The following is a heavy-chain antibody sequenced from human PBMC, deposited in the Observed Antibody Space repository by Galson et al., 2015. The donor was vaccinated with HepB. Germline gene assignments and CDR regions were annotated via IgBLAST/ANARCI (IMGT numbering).Heavy chain of an antibody. CDR1: GFTFSTYW. V-gene: IGHV3-7*03. D-gene: IGHD1-1*01. J-gene: IGHJ4*02. Sequence: SLRLSCAASGFTFSTYWMNWVRQAPGKGLEWVAIMKQDGSEIHYVDSVKGRFTISRDNAKNSLYLQMNSLRAEDTAVYYCAGGSGYLIDDWGQGTLVTVSS. CDR3: AGGSGYLIDD. CDR2: MKQDGSEI.